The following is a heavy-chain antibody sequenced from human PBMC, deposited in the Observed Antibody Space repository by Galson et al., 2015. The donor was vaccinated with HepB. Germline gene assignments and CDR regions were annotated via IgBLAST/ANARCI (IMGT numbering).Heavy chain of an antibody. CDR1: GFTFSNYG. J-gene: IGHJ4*02. CDR3: ARNTPPSGYHGLHY. CDR2: IRYDGSIK. Sequence: SLRLSCAASGFTFSNYGMHWVRQAPGKGLEWVAYIRYDGSIKYYADSVKGRFTISRDNSKNTLYLQMNSLRAEDTAVYYCARNTPPSGYHGLHYGGQGTLVTVSS. D-gene: IGHD5-12*01. V-gene: IGHV3-30*02.